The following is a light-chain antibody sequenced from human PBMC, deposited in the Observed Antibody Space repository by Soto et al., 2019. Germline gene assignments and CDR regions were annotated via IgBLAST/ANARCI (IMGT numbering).Light chain of an antibody. CDR3: QQYGSSPL. CDR1: QSVSSSY. J-gene: IGKJ1*01. V-gene: IGKV3-20*01. Sequence: EIVLTQSPGTLSLSPGERAPLSCRASQSVSSSYLAWYQQKPGQAPRLLIYGASSRATGIPDRFSGSGSGTDFTLTISRLEPEDFAVYYCQQYGSSPLFGQGTKVDIK. CDR2: GAS.